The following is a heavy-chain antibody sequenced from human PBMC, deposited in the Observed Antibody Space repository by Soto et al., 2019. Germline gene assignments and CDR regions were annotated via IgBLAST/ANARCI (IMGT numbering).Heavy chain of an antibody. J-gene: IGHJ4*02. D-gene: IGHD2-2*02. Sequence: SETLSLTCTVSGGSISSSCYYWGWIRQPPGKGLEWIGSIYYSGSTYYNPSLKSRVTISVDTSKNQFSLKLSSVTAADTAVYYCARQGAIGDYFDYWGQGTLVTVSS. CDR1: GGSISSSCYY. V-gene: IGHV4-39*01. CDR3: ARQGAIGDYFDY. CDR2: IYYSGST.